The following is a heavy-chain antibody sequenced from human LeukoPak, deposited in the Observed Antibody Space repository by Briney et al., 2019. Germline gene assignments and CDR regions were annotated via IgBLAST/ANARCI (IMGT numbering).Heavy chain of an antibody. CDR1: GGSFSGYY. V-gene: IGHV4-34*01. Sequence: PSETLSLTCAVYGGSFSGYYWSWIRQPPGKGLEWIGEINHSGGTNYNPSLKSRVTISVDTSKNQFSLKLSSVTAADTAVYYCARAGAIFDYWGQGTLVTVSS. J-gene: IGHJ4*02. CDR3: ARAGAIFDY. CDR2: INHSGGT. D-gene: IGHD1-26*01.